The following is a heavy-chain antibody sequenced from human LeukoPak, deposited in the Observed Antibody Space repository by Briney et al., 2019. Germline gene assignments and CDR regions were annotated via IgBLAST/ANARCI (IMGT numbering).Heavy chain of an antibody. Sequence: GGSLRLSCAASGFTFSNAWMSWVRQAPGKGMEWVGRIKSKTDGGTTDYAALVRGIFTISRDDSKNTLYLQMNSLKTEDTAVYYCTTEQYYYGSGSYYDAFDIWGQGTMVTVSS. D-gene: IGHD3-10*01. CDR1: GFTFSNAW. J-gene: IGHJ3*02. CDR2: IKSKTDGGTT. V-gene: IGHV3-15*01. CDR3: TTEQYYYGSGSYYDAFDI.